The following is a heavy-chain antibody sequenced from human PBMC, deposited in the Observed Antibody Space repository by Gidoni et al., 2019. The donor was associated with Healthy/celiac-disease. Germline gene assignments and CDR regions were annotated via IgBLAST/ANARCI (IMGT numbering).Heavy chain of an antibody. V-gene: IGHV3-23*01. D-gene: IGHD2-15*01. Sequence: EVQLLESGGGLVQPGGSLRLSCAASGFTFSSYAMSWVRQAPGKGLEWVSAISGSGGSTYYADSVKGRFPISRDNSKNTLYLQMNSLRAEDTAVYYCAKDLRYCSGGSCYSRFYYGMDVWGQGTTVTVSS. CDR1: GFTFSSYA. CDR2: ISGSGGST. CDR3: AKDLRYCSGGSCYSRFYYGMDV. J-gene: IGHJ6*02.